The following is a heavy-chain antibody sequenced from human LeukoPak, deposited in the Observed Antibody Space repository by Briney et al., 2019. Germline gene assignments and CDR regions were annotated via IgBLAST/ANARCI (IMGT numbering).Heavy chain of an antibody. CDR2: IYYSGST. D-gene: IGHD6-19*01. Sequence: SETLSLTCTVSGGSISSGGYYWSWIRQHPGKGLEWIGYIYYSGSTNYNPSLKSRVTISVDTSKNQFSLKLSSVTAADTAVYYCARHTYSSGTLIQWGQGTMVTVSS. CDR3: ARHTYSSGTLIQ. CDR1: GGSISSGGYY. V-gene: IGHV4-61*08. J-gene: IGHJ3*01.